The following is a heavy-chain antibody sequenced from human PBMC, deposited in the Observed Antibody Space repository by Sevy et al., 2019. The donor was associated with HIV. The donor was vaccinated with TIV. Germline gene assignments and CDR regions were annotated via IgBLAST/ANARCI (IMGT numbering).Heavy chain of an antibody. V-gene: IGHV3-48*02. CDR2: ISSSSSTI. J-gene: IGHJ6*03. CDR1: GFTFSSYS. Sequence: GGSLRLSCAASGFTFSSYSMNWVRQAPGKGLEWVSYISSSSSTIYYADSVKGRFTISRDNAKNSLYLQMNSLRDEDTAVYDCARDNAGYYYYYMDVWGKGTTVTVSS. D-gene: IGHD2-8*01. CDR3: ARDNAGYYYYYMDV.